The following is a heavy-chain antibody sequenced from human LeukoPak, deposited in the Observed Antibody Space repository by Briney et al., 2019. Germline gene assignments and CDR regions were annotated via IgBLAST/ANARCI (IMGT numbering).Heavy chain of an antibody. Sequence: GGSLRLSCAASGFTFSSYSMNWVRQAPGKGLEWVSSISSSSSYIYYADSVKGRFTISRDNAKNSLYLQMNSLRAEDTAVYYCARDSSGSFEFDYWSQGTLVTVSS. J-gene: IGHJ4*02. CDR3: ARDSSGSFEFDY. D-gene: IGHD1-26*01. V-gene: IGHV3-21*01. CDR2: ISSSSSYI. CDR1: GFTFSSYS.